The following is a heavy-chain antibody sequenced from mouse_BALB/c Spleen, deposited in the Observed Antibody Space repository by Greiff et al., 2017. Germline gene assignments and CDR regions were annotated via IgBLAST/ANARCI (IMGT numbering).Heavy chain of an antibody. CDR3: ARDEMRYRYDGAMDY. V-gene: IGHV7-3*02. Sequence: EVQRVESGGGLVQPGGSLRLSCATSGFTFTDYYMSWVRQPPGKALEWLGFIRNKANGYTTEYSASVKGRFTISRDNSQSILYLQMNTLRAVDSATYYCARDEMRYRYDGAMDYWGQGTSVTVSS. J-gene: IGHJ4*01. CDR1: GFTFTDYY. D-gene: IGHD2-14*01. CDR2: IRNKANGYTT.